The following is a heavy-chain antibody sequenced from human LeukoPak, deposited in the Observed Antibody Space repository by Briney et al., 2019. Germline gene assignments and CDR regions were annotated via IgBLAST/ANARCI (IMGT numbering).Heavy chain of an antibody. CDR2: INPNSGDT. J-gene: IGHJ3*02. Sequence: ASVKVSCKASGYTVTGYDMHGVRQAPGQGLEWMGWINPNSGDTNYAQKFQGRVTMTRDTSISTAYMELSRLRSDDTAVYYCARESYYGDYVLGNAFDIWGQGTMVTVSS. D-gene: IGHD4-17*01. V-gene: IGHV1-2*02. CDR1: GYTVTGYD. CDR3: ARESYYGDYVLGNAFDI.